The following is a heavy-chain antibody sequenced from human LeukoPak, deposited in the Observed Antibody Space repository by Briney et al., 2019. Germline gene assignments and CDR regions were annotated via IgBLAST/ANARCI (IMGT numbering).Heavy chain of an antibody. CDR1: GYTFTSYD. Sequence: GASVKVSCKASGYTFTSYDINWVRQATGQALEWMGWMNPNSGNTGYAQKFQGRVTMTRNTSISTAYMELSSLRSEDTAVYYCARDYPSYGDYLYYYYYMDVWGKGTTVTVSS. CDR3: ARDYPSYGDYLYYYYYMDV. J-gene: IGHJ6*03. V-gene: IGHV1-8*01. D-gene: IGHD4-17*01. CDR2: MNPNSGNT.